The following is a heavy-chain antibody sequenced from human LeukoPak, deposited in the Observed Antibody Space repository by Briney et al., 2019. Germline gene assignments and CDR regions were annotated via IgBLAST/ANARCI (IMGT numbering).Heavy chain of an antibody. CDR2: VRAVGAST. V-gene: IGHV3-23*01. CDR3: AKRLYGSGGYYQFDY. D-gene: IGHD3-10*01. J-gene: IGHJ4*02. CDR1: GFTFSGYA. Sequence: GGSLRLSCAASGFTFSGYAVTWVRQAPGKGLEWVSTVRAVGASTYYADSVKGRFTISRDNPKNTLHLQMNSLRAEDTDVYYCAKRLYGSGGYYQFDYWGQGTLVTVSS.